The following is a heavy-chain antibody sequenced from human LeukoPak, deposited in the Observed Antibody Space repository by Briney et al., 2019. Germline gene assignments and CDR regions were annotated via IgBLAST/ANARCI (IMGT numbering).Heavy chain of an antibody. CDR1: GGSFSGYY. D-gene: IGHD3-9*01. V-gene: IGHV4-34*01. CDR3: ASRRYFDWLSPFDY. CDR2: INHSGST. Sequence: SETLSLTCAVYGGSFSGYYWSWIRQPPGKGLEWIGEINHSGSTNYNPSLKSRVTISVDTSKNQFSLKLSSVTGADTAVYYCASRRYFDWLSPFDYWGQGTLVTVSS. J-gene: IGHJ4*02.